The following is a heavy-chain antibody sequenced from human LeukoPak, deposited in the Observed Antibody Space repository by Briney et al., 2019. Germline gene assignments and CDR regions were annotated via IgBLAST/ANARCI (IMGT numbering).Heavy chain of an antibody. J-gene: IGHJ1*01. D-gene: IGHD6-13*01. V-gene: IGHV3-30*02. CDR3: ARGLPSSSSWYRYFQH. CDR2: IRYDGSNK. Sequence: GGSLRLSCAASGFTLTSYGMHWVRQAPGKGLEWVAFIRYDGSNKYYADSVKGRFTISRDNSKNTLYLQMNSLRSEDTAVYYCARGLPSSSSWYRYFQHWGQGTLVTVSS. CDR1: GFTLTSYG.